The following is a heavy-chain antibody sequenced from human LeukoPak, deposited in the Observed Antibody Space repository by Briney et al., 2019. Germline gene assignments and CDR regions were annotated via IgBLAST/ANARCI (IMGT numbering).Heavy chain of an antibody. CDR1: GGSFSGYY. CDR2: INHSGST. CDR3: ARISFLPKTYYYDSSGSYRDAFDI. Sequence: SETLSLTCAVYGGSFSGYYWSWIRQPPGKGLEWIGEINHSGSTNYNPSLKSRVTISVDTSKNQFSLKLSSVTAADTAVYYCARISFLPKTYYYDSSGSYRDAFDIWGQGTMVTVSS. D-gene: IGHD3-22*01. J-gene: IGHJ3*02. V-gene: IGHV4-34*01.